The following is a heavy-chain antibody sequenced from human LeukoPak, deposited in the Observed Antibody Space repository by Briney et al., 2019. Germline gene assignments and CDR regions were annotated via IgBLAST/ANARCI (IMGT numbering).Heavy chain of an antibody. CDR2: MCWNSGSI. J-gene: IGHJ4*02. CDR1: GFTLSSYG. CDR3: AKAASGYSYGSHFDY. D-gene: IGHD5-18*01. V-gene: IGHV3-9*01. Sequence: GRSLRLSCAASGFTLSSYGMHWVRQAPGKGLEWVSGMCWNSGSIGYADSVKGRVTISRDNAKNSLYLQMNSLRAEDTALYNCAKAASGYSYGSHFDYWGQGTLVTVSS.